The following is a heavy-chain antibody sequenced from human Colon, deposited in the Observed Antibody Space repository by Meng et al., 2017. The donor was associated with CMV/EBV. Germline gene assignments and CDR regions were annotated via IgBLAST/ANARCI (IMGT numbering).Heavy chain of an antibody. D-gene: IGHD2-21*02. V-gene: IGHV1-8*02. CDR1: GYTANGYY. CDR3: ARGRVTTEGGRS. Sequence: ASVKVSCKTSGYTANGYYIHWVRQAPGQGLEWMGWMNPQSGGTAYAQKFQGRVTMTRDTSITTAYLELRNLTSEDTAVYFCARGRVTTEGGRSWGQGTLVTVSS. J-gene: IGHJ4*02. CDR2: MNPQSGGT.